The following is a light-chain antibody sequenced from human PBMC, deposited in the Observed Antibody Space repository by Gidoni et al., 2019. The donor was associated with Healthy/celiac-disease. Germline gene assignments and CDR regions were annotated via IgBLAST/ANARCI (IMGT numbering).Light chain of an antibody. CDR2: QDT. Sequence: QKPGQSPVLLIYQDTKRPSGIPERFSVSNSVNTATLTISGTQAMDEADYYCQAWVSSTSCVFGTGTKVTVL. J-gene: IGLJ1*01. V-gene: IGLV3-1*01. CDR3: QAWVSSTSCV.